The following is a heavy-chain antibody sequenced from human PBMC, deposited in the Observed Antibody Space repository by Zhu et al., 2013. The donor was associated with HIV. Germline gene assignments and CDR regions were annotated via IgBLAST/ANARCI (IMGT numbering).Heavy chain of an antibody. CDR1: GYTFTTYG. Sequence: QVQLVQSGAEVKKPGASVKVSCKASGYTFTTYGISWVRQAPGQGFEWMGWISAYNGNTNYAQKLQGRVTMTTDTSTTTAYMELRSLRSDDTAVYYCARALGVLVRGVIGWFDPWGQGTLVTVSS. J-gene: IGHJ5*02. CDR2: ISAYNGNT. CDR3: ARALGVLVRGVIGWFDP. V-gene: IGHV1-18*01. D-gene: IGHD3-10*01.